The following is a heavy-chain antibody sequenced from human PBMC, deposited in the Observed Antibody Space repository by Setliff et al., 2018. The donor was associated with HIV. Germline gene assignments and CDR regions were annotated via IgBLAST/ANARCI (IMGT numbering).Heavy chain of an antibody. D-gene: IGHD4-17*01. V-gene: IGHV5-51*01. J-gene: IGHJ1*01. CDR2: IYPGDSDT. Sequence: GESLKISCKGSGYSFTSYWIAWVRQTPGKGLEWMGIIYPGDSDTRYSPSFQGQVTISADKSITTAYVQWSSLKASDTAMYYCATWTRAETSENFQHWGQGTLVTVSS. CDR1: GYSFTSYW. CDR3: ATWTRAETSENFQH.